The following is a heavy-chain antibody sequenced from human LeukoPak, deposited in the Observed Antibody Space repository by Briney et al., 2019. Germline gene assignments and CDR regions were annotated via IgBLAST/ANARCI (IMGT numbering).Heavy chain of an antibody. CDR3: ARSPPRLGYDYFDY. CDR2: IYPGDSDT. J-gene: IGHJ4*02. D-gene: IGHD7-27*01. Sequence: GESLKISCKGSGYSFTSYWIGWVRQMPVKGLEWMGMIYPGDSDTRYSPSFQGQVTISADKSLSTAYLQWSSLKASDTAMYYCARSPPRLGYDYFDYWGQGTLVTVSS. CDR1: GYSFTSYW. V-gene: IGHV5-51*01.